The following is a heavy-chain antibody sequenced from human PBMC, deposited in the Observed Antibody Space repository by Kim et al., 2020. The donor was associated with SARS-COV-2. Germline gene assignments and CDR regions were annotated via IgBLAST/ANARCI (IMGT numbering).Heavy chain of an antibody. J-gene: IGHJ6*04. Sequence: ASVKVSCKASGYTFTSYDINWVRQATGQGLEWMGWMNPNSGNTGYAQKFQGRVTMTRNTSISTAYMELSSLRSEDTAVYYCAGVAIFGVVITFYGMDVWGKGTTVTVSS. CDR1: GYTFTSYD. CDR2: MNPNSGNT. V-gene: IGHV1-8*01. CDR3: AGVAIFGVVITFYGMDV. D-gene: IGHD3-3*01.